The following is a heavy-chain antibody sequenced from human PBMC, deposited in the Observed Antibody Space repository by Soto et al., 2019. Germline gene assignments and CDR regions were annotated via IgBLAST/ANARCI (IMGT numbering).Heavy chain of an antibody. CDR1: GGSFSGYY. V-gene: IGHV4-34*01. CDR3: ARGRAAGGSDY. CDR2: INHSGST. Sequence: SETLSLTCAVYGGSFSGYYWSWIRQPPGKGLEWIGEINHSGSTNYNPSLKSRVTISVDTSKNQFSLKPSSVTAADTAVYYCARGRAAGGSDYWGQGTLVTVSS. J-gene: IGHJ4*02. D-gene: IGHD6-13*01.